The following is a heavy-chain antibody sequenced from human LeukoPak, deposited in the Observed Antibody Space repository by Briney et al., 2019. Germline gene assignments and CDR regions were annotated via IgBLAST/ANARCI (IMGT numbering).Heavy chain of an antibody. CDR3: ARGPGYSGYGDY. J-gene: IGHJ4*02. V-gene: IGHV3-23*01. CDR2: ISGGADST. CDR1: GFSFSSCA. D-gene: IGHD5-12*01. Sequence: GGSLRLSCAASGFSFSSCAMGWVRQAPGKGPDWVSSISGGADSTYYADSVKGRFTISRDNSKNTLYLQMNSLRAEDTAAYYCARGPGYSGYGDYWGQGTLVTVSS.